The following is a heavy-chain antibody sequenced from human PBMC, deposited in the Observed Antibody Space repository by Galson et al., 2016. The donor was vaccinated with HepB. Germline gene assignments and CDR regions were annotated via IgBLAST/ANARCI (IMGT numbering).Heavy chain of an antibody. Sequence: TLSLTCTVSGGSISSSGYYWSWVRQLPGKGLEWIGYIYFSGATSYNPSLKSRLSMSLDTSNNQFSLKLSSVSAADTAVYHCARGRYYDSNGYFVFEAWGQGTLVTVSS. J-gene: IGHJ5*02. V-gene: IGHV4-31*03. CDR3: ARGRYYDSNGYFVFEA. CDR1: GGSISSSGYY. CDR2: IYFSGAT. D-gene: IGHD3-22*01.